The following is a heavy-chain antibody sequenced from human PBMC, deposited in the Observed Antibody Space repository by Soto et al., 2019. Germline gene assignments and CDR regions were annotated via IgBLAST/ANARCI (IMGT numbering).Heavy chain of an antibody. CDR3: AAEFLRSGSVDY. D-gene: IGHD1-26*01. CDR2: IVVGSGNT. Sequence: SVKVSCKASGFTFTSSAVQWVRQARGQRLEWIGWIVVGSGNTNYAQKFQERVTITRDMSTSTAYMELSSLRSEDTAVYYCAAEFLRSGSVDYWGQGTLVTVSS. J-gene: IGHJ4*02. V-gene: IGHV1-58*01. CDR1: GFTFTSSA.